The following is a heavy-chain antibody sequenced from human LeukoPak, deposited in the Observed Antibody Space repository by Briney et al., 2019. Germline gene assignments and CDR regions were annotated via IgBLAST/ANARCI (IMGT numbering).Heavy chain of an antibody. Sequence: GAPVKVSCKASGYTFTSYYMHWVRQAPGQGLEWMGIINPSGGSTTYAQKFQGRVTMTRDTSTSTVYMELSSLRSEDTAVYYCARDRYYVSGSYSTPGYWGQGTLVTVSS. V-gene: IGHV1-46*01. D-gene: IGHD3-10*01. J-gene: IGHJ4*02. CDR2: INPSGGST. CDR3: ARDRYYVSGSYSTPGY. CDR1: GYTFTSYY.